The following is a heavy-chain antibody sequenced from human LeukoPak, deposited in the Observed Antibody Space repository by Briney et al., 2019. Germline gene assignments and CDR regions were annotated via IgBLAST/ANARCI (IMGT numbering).Heavy chain of an antibody. Sequence: GGSLRLSCAASGFTSSRHWMTWVRQAPGKGLEWVANIKQDGSEKYYVDSVKGRFTISRDNAKNSLYLQMNSLGVEDTAVYYCARRGTSSSWAHFDYWGQGTLVTVSS. J-gene: IGHJ4*02. CDR2: IKQDGSEK. CDR3: ARRGTSSSWAHFDY. D-gene: IGHD6-13*01. V-gene: IGHV3-7*05. CDR1: GFTSSRHW.